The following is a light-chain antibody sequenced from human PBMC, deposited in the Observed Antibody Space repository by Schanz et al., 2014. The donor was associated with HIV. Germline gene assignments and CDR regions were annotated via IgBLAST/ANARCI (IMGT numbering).Light chain of an antibody. V-gene: IGKV3-11*01. CDR3: QQRSNWPPT. Sequence: EIVLTQSPATLSLSPGERATLSCRASQSVRGFLAWYQQNPGQAPRLLIYDASSRATGIPARFSGSGSGTDFTLTISSLEPEDFAVYYCQQRSNWPPTFGQGTKLEIK. CDR2: DAS. CDR1: QSVRGF. J-gene: IGKJ2*01.